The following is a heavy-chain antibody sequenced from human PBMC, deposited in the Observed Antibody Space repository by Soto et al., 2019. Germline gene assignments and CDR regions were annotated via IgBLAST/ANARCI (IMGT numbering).Heavy chain of an antibody. V-gene: IGHV3-48*02. CDR3: ARAGYRSVDY. Sequence: EVQLVESGGGLVQPGGSLRLSCAASGFTFSSYSMNWVRQAPGKGLEWVSYISSSGSTIYYADSVRGRFTISRDNAKNSLYLQMNSLRDDDTAVYYCARAGYRSVDYWGQGTLVTVSS. CDR2: ISSSGSTI. J-gene: IGHJ4*02. D-gene: IGHD3-3*01. CDR1: GFTFSSYS.